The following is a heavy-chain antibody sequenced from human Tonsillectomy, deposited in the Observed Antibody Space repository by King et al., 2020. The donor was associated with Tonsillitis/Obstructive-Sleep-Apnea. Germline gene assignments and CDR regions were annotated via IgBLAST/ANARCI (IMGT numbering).Heavy chain of an antibody. J-gene: IGHJ4*02. CDR3: ARDGRGYSGYDPGTYFDY. V-gene: IGHV3-30*04. D-gene: IGHD5-12*01. Sequence: VQLVESGGGVVQPGRSLRLSCAASGFTFSSYAMHWVRQAPGKGLEWVAVISYDGSNKYYADSVKGRFTISRDNSKNTLYLQMNSLRAEDTAVYYCARDGRGYSGYDPGTYFDYWGQGTLVTVSS. CDR2: ISYDGSNK. CDR1: GFTFSSYA.